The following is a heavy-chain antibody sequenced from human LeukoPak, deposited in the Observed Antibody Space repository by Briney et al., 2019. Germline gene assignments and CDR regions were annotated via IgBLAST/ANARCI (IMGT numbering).Heavy chain of an antibody. CDR2: IYYTGST. V-gene: IGHV4-39*07. J-gene: IGHJ5*02. D-gene: IGHD4-17*01. Sequence: SSETLSLTCTVSGGSISSSSYYWGWIRQPPGKRLEWIGTIYYTGSTYYNPSLKSRVTISVHTSKNQFSLKLSSVTAADTAIYYCARDVGDGDYGWFDPWGQGTLVSVSS. CDR1: GGSISSSSYY. CDR3: ARDVGDGDYGWFDP.